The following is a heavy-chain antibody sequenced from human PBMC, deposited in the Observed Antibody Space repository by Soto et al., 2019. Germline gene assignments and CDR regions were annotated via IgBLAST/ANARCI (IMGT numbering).Heavy chain of an antibody. CDR3: ARVGGLYGDYGGYYYYGMDV. CDR1: GGSILDSTYY. CDR2: IYYSGST. V-gene: IGHV4-61*01. Sequence: NPAETLSLTCTVSGGSILDSTYYWSWIRQPPGKGLEWIGYIYYSGSTNYNPSLKSRVTISVDTSKNQFSLKLSSVTAADTAVYYCARVGGLYGDYGGYYYYGMDVWGQGTTVTVSS. D-gene: IGHD4-17*01. J-gene: IGHJ6*02.